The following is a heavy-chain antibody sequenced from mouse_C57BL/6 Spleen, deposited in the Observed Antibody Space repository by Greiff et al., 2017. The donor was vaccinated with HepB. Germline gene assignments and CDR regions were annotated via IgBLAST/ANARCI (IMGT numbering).Heavy chain of an antibody. CDR3: ARLPRNAMDY. D-gene: IGHD2-1*01. V-gene: IGHV1-82*01. CDR2: IYPGDGDT. CDR1: GYAFSSSW. J-gene: IGHJ4*01. Sequence: QVQLQQSGPELVKPGASVKISCKASGYAFSSSWMNWVKQRPGKGLEWIGRIYPGDGDTNYNGKFKGKATLTADKSSSTAYMQLSSLTSEDSAVYFCARLPRNAMDYWGQGTSVTVSS.